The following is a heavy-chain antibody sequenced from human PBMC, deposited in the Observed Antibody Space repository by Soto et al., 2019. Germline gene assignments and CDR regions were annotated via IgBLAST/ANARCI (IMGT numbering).Heavy chain of an antibody. CDR1: GGSISSYY. D-gene: IGHD2-2*01. CDR3: AAYCTTTSCFRGFAI. J-gene: IGHJ3*02. Sequence: QVQLQESGPGLVKPSETLSLTCTVSGGSISSYYWSCIRQPPGEAMEWIGYVYYTGRTNYNPSLMSRVTMSLDTSKNQFSLRLSSVTAADTAVYYCAAYCTTTSCFRGFAIWGQGTTVTVFS. CDR2: VYYTGRT. V-gene: IGHV4-59*08.